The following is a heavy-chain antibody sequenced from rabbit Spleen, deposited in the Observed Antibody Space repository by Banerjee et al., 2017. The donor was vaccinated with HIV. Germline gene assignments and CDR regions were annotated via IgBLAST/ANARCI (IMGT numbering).Heavy chain of an antibody. J-gene: IGHJ4*01. CDR1: GVSFSGSSY. V-gene: IGHV1S45*01. CDR3: ARDPGGGYATYGFATLNL. Sequence: QEQLEESGGDLVKPGASLTLTCIASGVSFSGSSYMCWVRQAPGKGLEWIACIDPNNGNTYYASWAKGRFTISKTSSTTVTLQMTSLTAADTATYFCARDPGGGYATYGFATLNLWGPGTLVTVS. CDR2: IDPNNGNT. D-gene: IGHD6-1*01.